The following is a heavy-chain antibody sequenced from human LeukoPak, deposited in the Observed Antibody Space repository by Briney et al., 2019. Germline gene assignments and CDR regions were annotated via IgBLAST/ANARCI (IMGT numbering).Heavy chain of an antibody. D-gene: IGHD6-13*01. J-gene: IGHJ5*02. V-gene: IGHV1-69*04. CDR1: GGTFSSYA. CDR3: ARVPGGIAAAGTGWFDP. CDR2: IIPILGIA. Sequence: ASVKVSCKASGGTFSSYAISWVRQAPGQGLEWMGRIIPILGIANYAQKFQGRVTITADKSTSTAYMELSSLRSEDTAVYYCARVPGGIAAAGTGWFDPWGQGTLVTVSS.